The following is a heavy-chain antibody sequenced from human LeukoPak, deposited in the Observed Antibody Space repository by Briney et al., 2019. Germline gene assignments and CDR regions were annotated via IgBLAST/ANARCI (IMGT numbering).Heavy chain of an antibody. CDR2: ISAYNGNT. Sequence: ASVKVSCKASGYTFTSYGISWVRQAPGQGLEWMGWISAYNGNTNYAQKLQGRVTMTTDTSTSTAYMELRSLRSDDTAVYYCARLYYYDSSGYYYPGGPTRYWGQGTLVTVSS. J-gene: IGHJ4*02. D-gene: IGHD3-22*01. CDR3: ARLYYYDSSGYYYPGGPTRY. V-gene: IGHV1-18*01. CDR1: GYTFTSYG.